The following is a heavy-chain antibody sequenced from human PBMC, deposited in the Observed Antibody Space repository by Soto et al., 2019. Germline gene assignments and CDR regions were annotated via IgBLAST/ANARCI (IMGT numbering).Heavy chain of an antibody. Sequence: QVHLVQCGAEVKKPGASVTVSCKASGYTFTSYGITWVRQAPGQGLEWMGWISAHNGNTDYAQKLQGRVIVTRDTATSTAYMELRSLISDDTAVYYCARGRYGDYWGQGALVTVSS. D-gene: IGHD1-1*01. CDR3: ARGRYGDY. CDR1: GYTFTSYG. CDR2: ISAHNGNT. J-gene: IGHJ4*02. V-gene: IGHV1-18*01.